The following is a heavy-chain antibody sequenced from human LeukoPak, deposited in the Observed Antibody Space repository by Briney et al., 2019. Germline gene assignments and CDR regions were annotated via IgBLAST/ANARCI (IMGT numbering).Heavy chain of an antibody. CDR3: ARGGIIGTRDD. V-gene: IGHV3-53*01. Sequence: GGSLRLSCAASGFTFSGSYMSWVRQVPGKGLEWVSVIYSGGTTYYADSVKGRFTISRDSSKNTLYLQINSLRVEDTAVYYCARGGIIGTRDDWGQGTLVTVSS. D-gene: IGHD6-13*01. J-gene: IGHJ4*02. CDR2: IYSGGTT. CDR1: GFTFSGSY.